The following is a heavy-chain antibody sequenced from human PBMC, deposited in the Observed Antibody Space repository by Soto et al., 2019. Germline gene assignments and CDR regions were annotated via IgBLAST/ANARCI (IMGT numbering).Heavy chain of an antibody. D-gene: IGHD6-13*01. J-gene: IGHJ4*02. CDR3: ASQPRSYSSSWYDPFDY. CDR2: IHPDGGHT. CDR1: GYTFTNYY. Sequence: ASVKVSCKASGYTFTNYYVQWVRQAPGQGLEWMGVIHPDGGHTTYSQKFQGRVTITADESTSTAYMELSSLRSEDTAVYYCASQPRSYSSSWYDPFDYWGQGTLVTVSS. V-gene: IGHV1-46*01.